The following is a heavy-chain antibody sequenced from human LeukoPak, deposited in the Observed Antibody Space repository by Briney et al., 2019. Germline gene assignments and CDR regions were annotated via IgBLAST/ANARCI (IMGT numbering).Heavy chain of an antibody. CDR2: IYYSGST. J-gene: IGHJ6*02. CDR1: GGSISSYY. CDR3: ARDKMDV. Sequence: SETLSLTCTVSGGSISSYYWSWIRQPPGKGLEWIGYIYYSGSTNYNPSLKSRVTISVDTSKNQFSLKLSSVTAADTAVYYCARDKMDVWGQGTTVTVSS. V-gene: IGHV4-59*01.